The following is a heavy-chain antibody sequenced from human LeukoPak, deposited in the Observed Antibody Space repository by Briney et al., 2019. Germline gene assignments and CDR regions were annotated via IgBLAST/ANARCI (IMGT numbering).Heavy chain of an antibody. J-gene: IGHJ4*02. V-gene: IGHV1-8*03. Sequence: GASVKVSCKASGYTFTSYDINWVRQATGQGLEWMGWMNPNSGNTGYAQKFQGRVTITRNTSISTAYMELSSLRSDDTAVYYCARAGIAVAGPFDYWGQGTLVTVSS. D-gene: IGHD6-19*01. CDR1: GYTFTSYD. CDR2: MNPNSGNT. CDR3: ARAGIAVAGPFDY.